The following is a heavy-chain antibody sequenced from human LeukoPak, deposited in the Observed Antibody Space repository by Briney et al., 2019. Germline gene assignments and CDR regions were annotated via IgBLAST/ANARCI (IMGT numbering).Heavy chain of an antibody. CDR2: IYFSGGT. CDR1: GDSISSSNCY. J-gene: IGHJ4*02. V-gene: IGHV4-39*07. D-gene: IGHD4-23*01. Sequence: SSETLSLTCTVSGDSISSSNCYWGWIRQPPGKGLEWIGSIYFSGGTYYNASLKSRVTISVDTSKNQFSLKLSSVTAADTAMYYCARVSRGNSVGGDYWGQGTLVTVSS. CDR3: ARVSRGNSVGGDY.